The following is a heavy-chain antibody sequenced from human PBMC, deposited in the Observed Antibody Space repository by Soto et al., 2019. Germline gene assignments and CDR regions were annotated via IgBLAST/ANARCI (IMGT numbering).Heavy chain of an antibody. Sequence: GGSLRLSCEASGFIFTDDYMNWIRQAPGKGLEWVSAISGSGGSTYYADSVKGRFTISRDNSKNTLYLQMNSLRAEDTAVYYCAKDAYYDFWSGFDAFDIWGQGTMVTVSS. CDR1: GFIFTDDY. CDR3: AKDAYYDFWSGFDAFDI. CDR2: ISGSGGST. D-gene: IGHD3-3*01. V-gene: IGHV3-23*01. J-gene: IGHJ3*02.